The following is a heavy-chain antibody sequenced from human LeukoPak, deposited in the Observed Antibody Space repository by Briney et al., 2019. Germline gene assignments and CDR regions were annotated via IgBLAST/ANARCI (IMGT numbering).Heavy chain of an antibody. Sequence: SETLSLTCTVSGGSISSYYWSWIRQPPGKGLEWIGYIYYSGSTNYNPSLKSRVTISVDTSKNQFTLKLSSVTAADTAVYYCAREAAAGTVDYWGQGTLVTVSS. CDR2: IYYSGST. CDR3: AREAAAGTVDY. V-gene: IGHV4-59*01. CDR1: GGSISSYY. J-gene: IGHJ4*02. D-gene: IGHD6-13*01.